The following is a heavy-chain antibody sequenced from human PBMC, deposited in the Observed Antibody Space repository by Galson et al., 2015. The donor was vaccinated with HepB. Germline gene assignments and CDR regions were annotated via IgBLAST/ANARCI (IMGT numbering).Heavy chain of an antibody. CDR1: GGTFSSYA. J-gene: IGHJ6*03. CDR3: ARFPLTTYGDYPSNLYYYMDV. D-gene: IGHD4-17*01. Sequence: SVKVSCKASGGTFSSYAISWVRQAPGQGLEWMGGIIPIFGTANYAQKFQGRVTITADESTSTAYMELSSLRSEDTAVYYCARFPLTTYGDYPSNLYYYMDVWGKGTTVTVSS. V-gene: IGHV1-69*13. CDR2: IIPIFGTA.